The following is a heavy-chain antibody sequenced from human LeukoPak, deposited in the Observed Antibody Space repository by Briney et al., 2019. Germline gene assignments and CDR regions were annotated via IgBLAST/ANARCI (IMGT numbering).Heavy chain of an antibody. D-gene: IGHD6-13*01. CDR2: ISYSGST. J-gene: IGHJ3*02. Sequence: SQTLSLTCTVSGGSISSGDYYWSWLRQHPGQGLEWIGCISYSGSTYYNPSLKSRVSISVDTSKNQFSLKLSSVAAADTAVYYCARAEQQLGNDAFHIWGQGTMVTVSS. CDR1: GGSISSGDYY. CDR3: ARAEQQLGNDAFHI. V-gene: IGHV4-31*03.